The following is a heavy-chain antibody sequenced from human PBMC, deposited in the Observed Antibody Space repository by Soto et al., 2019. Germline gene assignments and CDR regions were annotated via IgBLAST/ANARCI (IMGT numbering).Heavy chain of an antibody. CDR2: ISSSSSYI. D-gene: IGHD3-22*01. CDR1: GFTFSSYS. Sequence: PGGSLRLSCAASGFTFSSYSMNWVRQAPGKGLERVSSISSSSSYIYYADSVKGRFTISRDNAKNSLYLQMNSLRAEDTAVYYCARAGYYDSSGYYYPNYYYYYGMDVWGQGTTVTVSS. J-gene: IGHJ6*02. CDR3: ARAGYYDSSGYYYPNYYYYYGMDV. V-gene: IGHV3-21*01.